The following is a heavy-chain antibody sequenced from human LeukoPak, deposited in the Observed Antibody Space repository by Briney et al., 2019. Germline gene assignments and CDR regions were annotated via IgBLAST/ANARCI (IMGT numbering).Heavy chain of an antibody. D-gene: IGHD3-10*01. CDR3: VRDRGSRAGSDY. CDR1: GFTFSSYS. Sequence: EGSLRLSCAASGFTFSSYSMNWVRQAPGKGLEWVSSISSSSSYIYYADSMKGRFTISRDNAQNSLNLQMNNLRVEDTAVYYCVRDRGSRAGSDYWGQGTRVTVSS. CDR2: ISSSSSYI. J-gene: IGHJ4*02. V-gene: IGHV3-21*06.